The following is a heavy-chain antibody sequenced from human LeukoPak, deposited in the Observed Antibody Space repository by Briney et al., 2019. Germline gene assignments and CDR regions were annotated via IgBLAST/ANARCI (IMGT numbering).Heavy chain of an antibody. V-gene: IGHV3-30*01. CDR3: AREWSGFGELYGAFDI. CDR1: GFTFSSYA. D-gene: IGHD3-10*01. J-gene: IGHJ3*02. CDR2: ISYDGSNK. Sequence: GGSLRLSCAASGFTFSSYAMPWVRQAPGKGLEWVAVISYDGSNKYYADSVKGRFTISRDNSKNTLYLQMNSLRAEDTAVYYCAREWSGFGELYGAFDIWGQGTMVTVSS.